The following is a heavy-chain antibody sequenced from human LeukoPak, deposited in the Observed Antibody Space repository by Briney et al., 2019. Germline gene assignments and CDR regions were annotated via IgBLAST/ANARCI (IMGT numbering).Heavy chain of an antibody. D-gene: IGHD2-2*02. CDR2: ISSSGSTI. CDR3: AKTSRRLCSSSSCYTLDS. J-gene: IGHJ4*02. CDR1: GFTFSSYE. V-gene: IGHV3-48*03. Sequence: GGSLRLSCAASGFTFSSYEMNWVRQAPGKGLEWVSYISSSGSTIYYADSVKGRFTISRDNAKNSRYLQMNSLRAEDTAVYYCAKTSRRLCSSSSCYTLDSWGQGALVTVSS.